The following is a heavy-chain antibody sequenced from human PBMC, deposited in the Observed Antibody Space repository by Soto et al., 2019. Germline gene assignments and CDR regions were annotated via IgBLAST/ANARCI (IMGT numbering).Heavy chain of an antibody. Sequence: VQLVESGGGVVQPGRSLRLSCVVSGFTFSSYGMHWVRQAPGKGLEWVAVISYDGSNKYYADSVKGRFTISRDNSKNTLYLQMNSLRVEDTAVYYCAKDRSSSWTFDYWGQGTLVTVSS. J-gene: IGHJ4*02. CDR2: ISYDGSNK. CDR3: AKDRSSSWTFDY. D-gene: IGHD6-13*01. CDR1: GFTFSSYG. V-gene: IGHV3-30*18.